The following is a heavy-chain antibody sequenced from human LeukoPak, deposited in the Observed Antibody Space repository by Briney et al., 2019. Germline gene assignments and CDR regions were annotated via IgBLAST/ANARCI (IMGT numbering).Heavy chain of an antibody. Sequence: SGTLSLTCTVSGGSISSGDYYWGWIRQPPGKGPEWIRYIYYSGSTYYNPSLKSRVTISVDTSKNQFSLKLSSVTAADTAVYYCARVDFRQQLVDSWFDPWGQGTLVTVSS. D-gene: IGHD6-13*01. J-gene: IGHJ5*02. CDR2: IYYSGST. CDR3: ARVDFRQQLVDSWFDP. CDR1: GGSISSGDYY. V-gene: IGHV4-30-4*01.